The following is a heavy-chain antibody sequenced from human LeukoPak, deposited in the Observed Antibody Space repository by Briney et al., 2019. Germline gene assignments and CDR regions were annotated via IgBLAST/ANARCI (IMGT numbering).Heavy chain of an antibody. CDR2: INHSGST. CDR1: GGSFSGYY. J-gene: IGHJ4*02. CDR3: ARGLGYSYGYGLDY. V-gene: IGHV4-34*01. Sequence: SETLSLTCAVYGGSFSGYYWSWIRRPPGKGLEWIGEINHSGSTNYNPSLKSRVTISVDTSKNQFSLKLSSVTAADTAVYYCARGLGYSYGYGLDYWGQGTLVTVSS. D-gene: IGHD5-18*01.